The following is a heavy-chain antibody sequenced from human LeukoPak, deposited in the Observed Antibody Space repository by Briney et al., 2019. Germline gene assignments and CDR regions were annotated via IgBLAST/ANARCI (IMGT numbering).Heavy chain of an antibody. CDR3: ARPQPEHYYGSGSFLPGFDP. V-gene: IGHV3-30*03. CDR2: ISYDGSNK. D-gene: IGHD3-10*01. J-gene: IGHJ5*02. Sequence: GRSLRLSCAASGFTFSSYGMHWVRQAPGKGLEWVAVISYDGSNKYYADSVKGRFTISRDNSKNTLYLQMNSLRAEDTAVYYCARPQPEHYYGSGSFLPGFDPWGQGTLVTVSS. CDR1: GFTFSSYG.